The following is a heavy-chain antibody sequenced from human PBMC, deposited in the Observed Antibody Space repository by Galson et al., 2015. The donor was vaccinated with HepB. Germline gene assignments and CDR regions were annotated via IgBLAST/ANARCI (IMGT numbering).Heavy chain of an antibody. V-gene: IGHV3-48*03. D-gene: IGHD5/OR15-5a*01. CDR3: AKEESASVYDYYGLDV. Sequence: LRLSCAGSGFIFSDFAMNWVRQAPGKGLEWVSFISNSGKSTYYADSVKGRFTISRDNANNTLYLQMSTLRAEDTAIYYCAKEESASVYDYYGLDVWGQGTTVTVS. CDR1: GFIFSDFA. CDR2: ISNSGKST. J-gene: IGHJ6*02.